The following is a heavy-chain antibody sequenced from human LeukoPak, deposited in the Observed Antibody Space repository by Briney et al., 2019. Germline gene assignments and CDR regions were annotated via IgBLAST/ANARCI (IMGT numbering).Heavy chain of an antibody. V-gene: IGHV1-2*04. CDR2: INPNSGGT. CDR1: GYTFTGYY. J-gene: IGHJ4*02. Sequence: ASVKVSCKASGYTFTGYYMHWVRQAPGQGLEWMGWINPNSGGTNYAQKFQGWVTMTRDMSISTAYMELSRLRSDDTAVYYCARAPGYSNYLYYFDYWGQGALVTVSS. CDR3: ARAPGYSNYLYYFDY. D-gene: IGHD4-11*01.